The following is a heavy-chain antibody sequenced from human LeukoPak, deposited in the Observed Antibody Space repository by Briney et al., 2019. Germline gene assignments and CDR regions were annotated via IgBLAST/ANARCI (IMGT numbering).Heavy chain of an antibody. D-gene: IGHD2-15*01. CDR1: GFTFSSYS. Sequence: GGSLRLSCAASGFTFSSYSMNWVRQAPGKGLEWVSSISSSSSYIYYADSVKGRFTISRDNAKISLYLQMNSLRAEDTAVYYCAREMGSGGSCYDYWGQGTLVTVSS. CDR3: AREMGSGGSCYDY. CDR2: ISSSSSYI. J-gene: IGHJ4*02. V-gene: IGHV3-21*01.